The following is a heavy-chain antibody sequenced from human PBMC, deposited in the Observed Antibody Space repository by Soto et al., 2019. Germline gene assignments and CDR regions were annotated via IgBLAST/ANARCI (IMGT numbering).Heavy chain of an antibody. D-gene: IGHD6-19*01. Sequence: ASVKDSSKVSGSTLTELSMHWVRQAPGKGLEWMGGFDPEDGETIYAQKFQGRVTMTEDTSTDTAYMELSSLRSEDTAVYYCATVAGKGTYYYYGMDVWGQGTTVTVSS. V-gene: IGHV1-24*01. CDR2: FDPEDGET. CDR3: ATVAGKGTYYYYGMDV. J-gene: IGHJ6*02. CDR1: GSTLTELS.